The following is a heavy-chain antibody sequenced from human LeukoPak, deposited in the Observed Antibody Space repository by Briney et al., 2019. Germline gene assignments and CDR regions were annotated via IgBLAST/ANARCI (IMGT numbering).Heavy chain of an antibody. Sequence: PGGSLRLSCAASGFTFSSYAMSWVRPAPGKGLEGVSLVSESGGIIQYADSVKGRFTISRDNAKNTMYLQMNSLRAEDTAIYYCAKDLAWNLGAMDVWGQGTTVTVSS. V-gene: IGHV3-23*01. CDR2: VSESGGII. J-gene: IGHJ6*02. D-gene: IGHD3-16*01. CDR3: AKDLAWNLGAMDV. CDR1: GFTFSSYA.